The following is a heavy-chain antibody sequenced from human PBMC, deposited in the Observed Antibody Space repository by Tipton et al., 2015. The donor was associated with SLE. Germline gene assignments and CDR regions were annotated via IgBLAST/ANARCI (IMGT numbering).Heavy chain of an antibody. V-gene: IGHV3-7*01. CDR2: IKQDGSEK. J-gene: IGHJ4*02. CDR1: GFTFSSYW. Sequence: SLRLSCAASGFTFSSYWMSWVRQAPGKGLEWVASIKQDGSEKFYVDSVKGRFTISRDNAKNTLYLQMNSLRAEDTAVYYCARDGSSWYDYWGQGTLVTVSS. D-gene: IGHD6-13*01. CDR3: ARDGSSWYDY.